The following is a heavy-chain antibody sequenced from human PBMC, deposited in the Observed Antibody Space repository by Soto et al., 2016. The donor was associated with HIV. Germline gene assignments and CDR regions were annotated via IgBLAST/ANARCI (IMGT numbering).Heavy chain of an antibody. CDR2: INPKIGFT. CDR3: ARLSGRRDYYDSSGYFSS. CDR1: GYTFSDYF. Sequence: QVQLVQSGAEVKKPGASVKVPCKASGYTFSDYFIQWVRQAPGQGLEWMGWINPKIGFTHYAQKFQGRVTMTRDTSINTAYMELIRLRSDDTAMYYCARLSGRRDYYDSSGYFSSWGQGTLVTVSS. J-gene: IGHJ4*02. D-gene: IGHD3-22*01. V-gene: IGHV1-2*02.